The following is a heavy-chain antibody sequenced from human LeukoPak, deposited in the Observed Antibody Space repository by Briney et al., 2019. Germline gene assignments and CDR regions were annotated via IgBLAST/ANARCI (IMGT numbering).Heavy chain of an antibody. Sequence: GGSLRLSCAASGFTFSSYSMNWVRQAPGKGLEWVSSISSSSSYIHYADSVKGRFTISRDNAKNSLYLQMNSLRAEDTAVYYCARGQQQLVPSDYWGQGTLVTVSS. D-gene: IGHD6-13*01. CDR2: ISSSSSYI. CDR3: ARGQQQLVPSDY. CDR1: GFTFSSYS. J-gene: IGHJ4*02. V-gene: IGHV3-21*01.